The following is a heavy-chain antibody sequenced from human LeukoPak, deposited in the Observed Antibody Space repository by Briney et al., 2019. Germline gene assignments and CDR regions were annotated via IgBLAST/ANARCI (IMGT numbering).Heavy chain of an antibody. Sequence: SETLSLTCTVSGGSISSSTYYWGWIRQPAGKGLEWIGHIYTSGNTNYNPSLKSRVTISVDKSKNQFSLKLSSVTAADTAVYYCARVPYDYVWGSYGTHFGYWGQGTLVTVSS. CDR3: ARVPYDYVWGSYGTHFGY. CDR1: GGSISSSTYY. J-gene: IGHJ4*02. D-gene: IGHD3-16*01. V-gene: IGHV4-61*05. CDR2: IYTSGNT.